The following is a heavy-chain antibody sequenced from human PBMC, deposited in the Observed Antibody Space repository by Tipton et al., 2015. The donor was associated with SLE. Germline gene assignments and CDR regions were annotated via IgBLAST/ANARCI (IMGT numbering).Heavy chain of an antibody. V-gene: IGHV4-34*01. CDR3: AREGKAAAGSYDAFDI. D-gene: IGHD6-13*01. CDR2: INHSGST. CDR1: GGSFSGYY. Sequence: TLSLTYAVYGGSFSGYYWSWIRQPPGKGLEWIGEINHSGSTNYNPSLKSRVTISVDTSKNQFSLKLSSVTAADTAVYYCAREGKAAAGSYDAFDIWGQGTMVTVSS. J-gene: IGHJ3*02.